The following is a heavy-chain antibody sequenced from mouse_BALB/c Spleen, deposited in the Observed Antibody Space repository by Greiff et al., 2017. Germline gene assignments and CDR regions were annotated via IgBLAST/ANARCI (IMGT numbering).Heavy chain of an antibody. CDR1: GFSLTSYG. CDR3: ARGGGYGFDY. V-gene: IGHV2-9*02. D-gene: IGHD1-1*02. Sequence: VQGVESGPGLVAPSQSLSITCTVSGFSLTSYGVHWVRQPPGKGLEWLGVIWAGGSTNYNSALMSRLSISKDNSKSQVFLKMNSLQTDDTAMYYCARGGGYGFDYWGQGTTRTVSS. J-gene: IGHJ2*01. CDR2: IWAGGST.